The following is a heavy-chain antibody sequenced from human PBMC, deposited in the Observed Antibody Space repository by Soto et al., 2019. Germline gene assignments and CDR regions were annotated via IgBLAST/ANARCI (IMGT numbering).Heavy chain of an antibody. CDR2: IYYSGST. D-gene: IGHD2-2*01. V-gene: IGHV4-59*01. Sequence: SETLSLTCTVSGGSISSYYWSWIRQPPGKGLEWIGYIYYSGSTNYNPSLKSRVTISVDTSKNQFSLKLSSVTAADTAVYYCARAITSLGSCSSTSCYSEDVYYYYMDVWGKGTTVTVSS. CDR1: GGSISSYY. CDR3: ARAITSLGSCSSTSCYSEDVYYYYMDV. J-gene: IGHJ6*03.